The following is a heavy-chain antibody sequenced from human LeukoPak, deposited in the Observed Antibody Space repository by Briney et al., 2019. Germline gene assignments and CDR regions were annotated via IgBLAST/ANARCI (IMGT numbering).Heavy chain of an antibody. CDR1: GGSISSSSYY. D-gene: IGHD5-24*01. J-gene: IGHJ5*02. CDR3: ARGMGFDP. CDR2: IYYSGST. Sequence: PSETLSLTXTVSGGSISSSSYYWGWIRQPPGKGLEWIGSIYYSGSTYYNPSLKSRVTISVDTSKNQFSLKLSSVTAADTAVYYCARGMGFDPWGQGTLVTVSS. V-gene: IGHV4-39*01.